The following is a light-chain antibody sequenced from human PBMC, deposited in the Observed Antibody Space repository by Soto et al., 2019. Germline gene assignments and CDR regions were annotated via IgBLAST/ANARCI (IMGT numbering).Light chain of an antibody. CDR1: QSVSSY. CDR3: QQYNNWPLT. V-gene: IGKV3-11*01. Sequence: ELVLTQSPATLSLSPGDRATLSCRASQSVSSYLAWYQQKTGQAPRILIYDESNRATGIPARLSGSGSGTELNLIISRLQSEDFAVYYCQQYNNWPLTFGGGTKVDIK. J-gene: IGKJ4*01. CDR2: DES.